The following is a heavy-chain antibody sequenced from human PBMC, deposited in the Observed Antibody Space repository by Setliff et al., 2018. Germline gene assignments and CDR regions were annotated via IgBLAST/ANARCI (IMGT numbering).Heavy chain of an antibody. Sequence: LSLTCTVSGASISSSSYYWGWIRQPPGKGLEWIGSIYYSGSTYYNPSLKSRVTISVDTSKNQFSLKLSSVTAADTAVYYCARAAGYSSSWYHYYYGMDVWGQGTTVTVSS. CDR1: GASISSSSYY. V-gene: IGHV4-39*07. CDR3: ARAAGYSSSWYHYYYGMDV. CDR2: IYYSGST. D-gene: IGHD6-13*01. J-gene: IGHJ6*02.